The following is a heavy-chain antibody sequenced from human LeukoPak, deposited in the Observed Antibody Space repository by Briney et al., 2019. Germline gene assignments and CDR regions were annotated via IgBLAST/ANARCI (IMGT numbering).Heavy chain of an antibody. CDR3: ARDGGGRTGYASGDFDF. D-gene: IGHD5-12*01. V-gene: IGHV4-38-2*02. CDR1: SYSISSGYY. Sequence: PSETLSLTCAVSSYSISSGYYWDWIRQPPGKGLEWFGPIFYSGRAYYNPSLKSRVTRLVAPSKNQFSLKLTSVPAAARAGYFCARDGGGRTGYASGDFDFWGQGTLVTASS. J-gene: IGHJ4*02. CDR2: IFYSGRA.